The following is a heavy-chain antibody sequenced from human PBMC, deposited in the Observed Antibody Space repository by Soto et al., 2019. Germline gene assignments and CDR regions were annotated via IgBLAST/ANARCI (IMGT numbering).Heavy chain of an antibody. CDR1: GFTFSSYG. J-gene: IGHJ6*03. D-gene: IGHD1-1*01. CDR3: AKAVQLVSYYYYYMDV. CDR2: ISYDGSNK. V-gene: IGHV3-30*18. Sequence: GGSLRLSCAASGFTFSSYGMHWVRQAPGKGLEWVAVISYDGSNKYYADSVKGRFTISRDNSKNTLYLQMNSLRAEDTAVYYCAKAVQLVSYYYYYMDVWGKGTTVTVSS.